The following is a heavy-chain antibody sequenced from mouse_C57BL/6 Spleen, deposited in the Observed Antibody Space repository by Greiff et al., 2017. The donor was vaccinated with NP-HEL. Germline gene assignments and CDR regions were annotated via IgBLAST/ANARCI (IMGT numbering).Heavy chain of an antibody. CDR2: ISSGSSTI. J-gene: IGHJ3*01. CDR1: GFTFSDYG. V-gene: IGHV5-17*01. CDR3: ARRDYDGAWFAY. Sequence: EVKLVESGGGLVKPGGSLKLSCAASGFTFSDYGMHWVRQAPEKGLELVAYISSGSSTIYYADTVKGRFSIFRDNAKNTLFLQMTSLRSEDTAMYYCARRDYDGAWFAYWGQGTLVTVSA. D-gene: IGHD2-4*01.